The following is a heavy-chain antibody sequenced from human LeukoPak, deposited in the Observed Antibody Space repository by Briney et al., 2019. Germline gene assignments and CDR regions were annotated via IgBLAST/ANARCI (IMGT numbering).Heavy chain of an antibody. Sequence: GGSLRLSCATSGFTFSSYGMHWVRQAPGKGLEWVAVISYDGSNKYYADSVKGRFTISRDNSKNTLYLQMNSLRAEDTAVYYCAKAPRPWVGGATGSRYYFDYWGQGTLVTVSS. CDR1: GFTFSSYG. V-gene: IGHV3-30*18. CDR3: AKAPRPWVGGATGSRYYFDY. J-gene: IGHJ4*02. D-gene: IGHD1-26*01. CDR2: ISYDGSNK.